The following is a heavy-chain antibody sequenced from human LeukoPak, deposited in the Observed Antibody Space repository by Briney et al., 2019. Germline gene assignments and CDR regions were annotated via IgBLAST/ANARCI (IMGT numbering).Heavy chain of an antibody. Sequence: GGSLRLSCAASGFTFSSYWMSWVRQAPGNGLEWVANIKQDGSEKYYVDSVKGRFTISRDNAKNSLYLQMNSLRAEDTAVYYCASQLWFGEPPQGWGQGTLVTVSS. CDR2: IKQDGSEK. D-gene: IGHD3-10*01. CDR3: ASQLWFGEPPQG. J-gene: IGHJ4*02. V-gene: IGHV3-7*01. CDR1: GFTFSSYW.